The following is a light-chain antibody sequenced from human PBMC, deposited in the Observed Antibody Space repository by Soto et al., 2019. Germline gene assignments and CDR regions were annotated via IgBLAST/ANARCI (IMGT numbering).Light chain of an antibody. J-gene: IGKJ4*01. Sequence: EIVLTQSPATLSLSPGERATLSCRASQSVSSYLAWYQLKPGQTPRLLIFDAFNRATGIPARFSGSGSGTDFTLTISSLEPEEFATYYCQQRTNWPPTFGGGTKVEIK. CDR3: QQRTNWPPT. V-gene: IGKV3-11*01. CDR2: DAF. CDR1: QSVSSY.